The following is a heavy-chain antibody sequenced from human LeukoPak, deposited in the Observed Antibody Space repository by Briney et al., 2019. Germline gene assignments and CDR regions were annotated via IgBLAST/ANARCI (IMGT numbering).Heavy chain of an antibody. CDR3: VREVSGDPWHNWFVP. J-gene: IGHJ5*02. D-gene: IGHD4-17*01. V-gene: IGHV3-74*01. CDR2: INNDGSST. CDR1: GFTFSAHW. Sequence: GGSLRLSCAASGFTFSAHWMRWVRQAPGKGLLWVSRINNDGSSTTYADSVKGRFTISRDNAKNTLYLQMNSLRAEDTAVYYCVREVSGDPWHNWFVPWGQGTMVTVSS.